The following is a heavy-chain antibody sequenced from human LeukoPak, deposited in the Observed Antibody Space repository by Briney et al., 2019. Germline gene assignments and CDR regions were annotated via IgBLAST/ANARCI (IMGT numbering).Heavy chain of an antibody. D-gene: IGHD3-3*01. V-gene: IGHV3-23*01. Sequence: PGGSLRLSCAASGFTFSSYGMHWVRQAPGKGLEWVSAISGSGGSTYYADSVKGRFTISRDNSKNTLYLQMNSLRAEDTAVYYCAKSEEATIFGVATWGQGTLVTVSS. CDR1: GFTFSSYG. J-gene: IGHJ4*02. CDR3: AKSEEATIFGVAT. CDR2: ISGSGGST.